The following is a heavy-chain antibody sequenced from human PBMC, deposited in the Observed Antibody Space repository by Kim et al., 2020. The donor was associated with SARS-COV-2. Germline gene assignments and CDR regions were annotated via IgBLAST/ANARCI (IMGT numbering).Heavy chain of an antibody. V-gene: IGHV3-9*01. CDR3: AKDYGDYFFAFDY. J-gene: IGHJ4*02. D-gene: IGHD4-17*01. Sequence: GYAYSVKGRFTISRDNAKNSLYLQMNSLRAEDTALYYCAKDYGDYFFAFDYWGQGTLVTVSS.